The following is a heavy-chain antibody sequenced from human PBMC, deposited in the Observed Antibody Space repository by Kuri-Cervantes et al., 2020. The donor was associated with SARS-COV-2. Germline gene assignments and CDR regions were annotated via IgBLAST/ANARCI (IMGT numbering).Heavy chain of an antibody. CDR2: IRSKAYGGKT. CDR1: GFTFGDYA. Sequence: GESLKISCTASGFTFGDYAMSWVRQAPGKGLEWEGFIRSKAYGGKTEYAASVKGRFTISRDDSKSIAYLQMNSLKTEDTAVYYCTRENFWSGYSDYWGQGTLVTVSS. J-gene: IGHJ4*02. D-gene: IGHD3-3*01. CDR3: TRENFWSGYSDY. V-gene: IGHV3-49*04.